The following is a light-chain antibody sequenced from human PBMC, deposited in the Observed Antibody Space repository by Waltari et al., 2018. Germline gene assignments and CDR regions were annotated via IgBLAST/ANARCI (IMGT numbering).Light chain of an antibody. CDR1: QNISSY. V-gene: IGKV1-39*01. J-gene: IGKJ3*01. CDR3: QQSYSTPPFT. CDR2: AAS. Sequence: DIQMPQSPSPLSASVGDRVTITCRASQNISSYLNWYQQKPGKAPKLLIYAASSLQSGVPSRFSGSGSETDYTITISSMQPEDFATYYCQQSYSTPPFTFGPGTKVDIK.